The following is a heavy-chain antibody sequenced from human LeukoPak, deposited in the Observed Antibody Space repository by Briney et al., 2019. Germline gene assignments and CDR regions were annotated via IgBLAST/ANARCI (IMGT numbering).Heavy chain of an antibody. V-gene: IGHV4-34*01. CDR2: INHSGST. CDR3: ARGGYCSSTSCYDNWFDP. Sequence: SETLSLTCAVYGGSFSGYYWSWIRHPPGKGLEWIGEINHSGSTNYNPSLKSRVTISVDTSKNQFSLKLSSVTAADTAVYYCARGGYCSSTSCYDNWFDPWGQGTLVTVSS. CDR1: GGSFSGYY. J-gene: IGHJ5*02. D-gene: IGHD2-2*01.